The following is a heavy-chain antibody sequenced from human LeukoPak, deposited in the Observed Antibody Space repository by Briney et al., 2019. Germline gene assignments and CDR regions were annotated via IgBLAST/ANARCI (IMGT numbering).Heavy chain of an antibody. CDR3: ARGSSGWYYFDY. CDR1: GFTVSSNY. V-gene: IGHV3-53*01. Sequence: GGSLRLSCAASGFTVSSNYMSWVRQAPGKGLEWVSVIYSGGSTYYADSVKGRFTISRDNSKNTLYLQMNSLRAEDTAVYYCARGSSGWYYFDYWGQGTLVTVSS. CDR2: IYSGGST. J-gene: IGHJ4*02. D-gene: IGHD6-19*01.